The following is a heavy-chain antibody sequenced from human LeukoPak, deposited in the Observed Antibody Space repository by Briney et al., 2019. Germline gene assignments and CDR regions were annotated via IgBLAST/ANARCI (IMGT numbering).Heavy chain of an antibody. D-gene: IGHD2-15*01. V-gene: IGHV4-34*01. CDR2: INHSGST. CDR3: ARGPGGRRGVAATPFYYGMDV. Sequence: PSETLSLTCAVYGGSFSGYYWSWIRQPPGKGLEWIGEINHSGSTNYNTSLKSRVTISVDTSKNQFSLKLSSVTAADTAVYYCARGPGGRRGVAATPFYYGMDVWGQGTTVTVSS. CDR1: GGSFSGYY. J-gene: IGHJ6*02.